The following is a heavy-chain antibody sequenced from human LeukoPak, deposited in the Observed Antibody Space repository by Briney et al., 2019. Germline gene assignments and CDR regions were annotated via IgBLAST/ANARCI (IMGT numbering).Heavy chain of an antibody. D-gene: IGHD6-13*01. Sequence: SVKVSCAASGGTFSSDAISWVRQAPGQGLEWMGGIIPIFGTANYAQKFQGRVTITTDESTSTAYMELSSLRCKDTAVYYCASDSRIYNWFDPWGQGTLVTVSS. V-gene: IGHV1-69*05. CDR3: ASDSRIYNWFDP. CDR1: GGTFSSDA. CDR2: IIPIFGTA. J-gene: IGHJ5*02.